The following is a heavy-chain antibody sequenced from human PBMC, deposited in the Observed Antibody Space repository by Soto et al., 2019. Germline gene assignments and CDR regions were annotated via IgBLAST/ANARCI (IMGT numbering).Heavy chain of an antibody. CDR3: ARGTVTTQYFDY. V-gene: IGHV4-59*08. CDR2: IYYEGST. CDR1: GGSINSYH. J-gene: IGHJ4*02. D-gene: IGHD3-3*01. Sequence: PSETLSLTCTVSGGSINSYHWSWIRQPPGKELEWIGYIYYEGSTNYNPSLKSRVTILVDTSKNQFSLKLSSVTAADTAVYYCARGTVTTQYFDYWGQGTLVT.